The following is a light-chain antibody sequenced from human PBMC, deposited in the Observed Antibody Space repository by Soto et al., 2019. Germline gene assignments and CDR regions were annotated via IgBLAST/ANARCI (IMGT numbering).Light chain of an antibody. CDR2: DAS. J-gene: IGKJ4*01. V-gene: IGKV3-11*01. CDR3: QHRTTPFT. Sequence: EIVFTQSPATLSLSPGERATLSCRASQSVSRYLAWYQQKPGQAPRLLIYDASNRAPGIPARFSGSGSGTDFTLTISIREPEDFAVYYCQHRTTPFTFGGGTKVQI. CDR1: QSVSRY.